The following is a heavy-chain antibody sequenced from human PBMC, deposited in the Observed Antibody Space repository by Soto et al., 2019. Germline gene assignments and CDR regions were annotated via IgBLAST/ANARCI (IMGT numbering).Heavy chain of an antibody. CDR2: IIPIFGTA. D-gene: IGHD3-10*01. CDR3: ARAGSGEWLSTRPAYYYYGRDV. CDR1: GATFSSRA. V-gene: IGHV1-69*06. Sequence: SLMLYCQTSGATFSSRAISWVRKDPRTLLEWMGGIIPIFGTANYAQKFQGRVTITADKSTSTAYMELSSLRSEDTAVYYCARAGSGEWLSTRPAYYYYGRDVCGQGTTVTGS. J-gene: IGHJ6*02.